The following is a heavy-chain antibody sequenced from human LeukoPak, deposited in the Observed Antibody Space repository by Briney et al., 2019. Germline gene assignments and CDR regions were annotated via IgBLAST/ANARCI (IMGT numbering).Heavy chain of an antibody. CDR3: ARAPRGVVPAAISDAFDI. CDR2: IYTSGST. Sequence: PSETLSLTCTVSGGSISSGSYYWSWIRQPAGKGLEWIGRIYTSGSTNYNPSLKSRVTISVDTSKNQFSLKLSSVTAADTAVYYCARAPRGVVPAAISDAFDIWAKGQWSPSLQ. V-gene: IGHV4-61*02. CDR1: GGSISSGSYY. D-gene: IGHD2-2*01. J-gene: IGHJ3*02.